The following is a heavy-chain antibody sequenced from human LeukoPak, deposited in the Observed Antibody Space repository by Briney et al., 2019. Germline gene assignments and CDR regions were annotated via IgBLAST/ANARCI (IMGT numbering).Heavy chain of an antibody. Sequence: GGSLRLSCAASGFTFSSYWMTWVRQAPGKGLEWVANIREDGSEKYYVDSVKGRFTVSRDNAKNSLYLQMNSLRAEDTAVYYCARAQYSSGSNWFDPWGQGTLVTVSS. CDR2: IREDGSEK. CDR1: GFTFSSYW. CDR3: ARAQYSSGSNWFDP. D-gene: IGHD6-19*01. J-gene: IGHJ5*02. V-gene: IGHV3-7*01.